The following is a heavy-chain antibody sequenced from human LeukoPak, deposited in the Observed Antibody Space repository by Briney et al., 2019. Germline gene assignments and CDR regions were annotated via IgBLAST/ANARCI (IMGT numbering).Heavy chain of an antibody. CDR3: AKDQHIAAAGTISLDY. V-gene: IGHV3-30*04. Sequence: GGSLRLSCAASGFAFSNFAMTWVRQAPGKGLEWVADISYDGGKNFYADSVKGRFTISRDNAKNSLYLQMNSLRAEDTALYYCAKDQHIAAAGTISLDYWGQGTLVTVSS. CDR1: GFAFSNFA. D-gene: IGHD6-13*01. J-gene: IGHJ4*02. CDR2: ISYDGGKN.